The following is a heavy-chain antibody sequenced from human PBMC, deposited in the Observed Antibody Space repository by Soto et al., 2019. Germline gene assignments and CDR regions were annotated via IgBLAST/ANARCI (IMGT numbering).Heavy chain of an antibody. CDR2: IWYDGSNK. V-gene: IGHV3-33*01. CDR1: GFTFSSYG. J-gene: IGHJ4*02. D-gene: IGHD1-1*01. CDR3: ARDRRERMALPYYFDY. Sequence: GGSLRLSCAASGFTFSSYGMHWVRQAPGKGLEWVAVIWYDGSNKYYADSVKGRFTISRDNSKNTLYLQMNSLRAEDTAVYYCARDRRERMALPYYFDYWGQGTLVTVSS.